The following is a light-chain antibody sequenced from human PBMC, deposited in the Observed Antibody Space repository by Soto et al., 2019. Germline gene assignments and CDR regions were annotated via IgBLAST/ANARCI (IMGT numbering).Light chain of an antibody. CDR1: SGHSSYA. CDR3: QTWGTGSGV. CDR2: LNSDGSH. Sequence: QLVLTQSPSASASLGASVKLTCTLSSGHSSYAIAWHRQQPEKGPRYLMKLNSDGSHSKGDGIPDRFSGSSSGAEHYLTISSLQSEDEADYYCQTWGTGSGVFGGGTKLTVL. V-gene: IGLV4-69*01. J-gene: IGLJ2*01.